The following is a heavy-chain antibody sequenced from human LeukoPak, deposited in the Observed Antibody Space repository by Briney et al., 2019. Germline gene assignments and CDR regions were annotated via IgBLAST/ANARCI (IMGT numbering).Heavy chain of an antibody. D-gene: IGHD3-9*01. CDR3: ARAQIRYFDWLLTGPFDY. CDR2: IYHSGST. J-gene: IGHJ4*02. CDR1: DGSINSYY. Sequence: SETLSLTCSVSDGSINSYYWNWIRQPPGKGLEWIGYIYHSGSTYYNPSLKSRVTISVDRSKNQFSLKLSSVTAADTAVYYCARAQIRYFDWLLTGPFDYWGQGTLVTVSS. V-gene: IGHV4-30-2*01.